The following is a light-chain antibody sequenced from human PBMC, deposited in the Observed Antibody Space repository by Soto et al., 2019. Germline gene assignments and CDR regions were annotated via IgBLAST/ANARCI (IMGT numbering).Light chain of an antibody. CDR2: DTS. J-gene: IGKJ5*01. V-gene: IGKV3-15*01. CDR1: QSVSNK. CDR3: QQYNTWRSIT. Sequence: EIVMTQSPATLSVSPGERATLSCRASQSVSNKLAWYQQKPGQAPRVLIYDTSTRAAGIPARFSGSGSGTDFTLTISSLQSEDFAVYYCQQYNTWRSITFGQGTRLENK.